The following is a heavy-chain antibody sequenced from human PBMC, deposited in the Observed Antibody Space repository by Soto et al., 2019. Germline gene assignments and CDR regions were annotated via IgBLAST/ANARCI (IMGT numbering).Heavy chain of an antibody. V-gene: IGHV1-2*04. D-gene: IGHD5-18*01. Sequence: QVQLVQSGAEVKKPGASVKVSCKASGYTFTGYYMHWVRQAPGQGLEWMGWINPNSGGTNYAQKFQGWVTMTRDTSISTAYMELSRLRSDDTAVYYCAGGESWGYGYVYYSYGMDVWGQGTTVTVSS. CDR3: AGGESWGYGYVYYSYGMDV. CDR2: INPNSGGT. CDR1: GYTFTGYY. J-gene: IGHJ6*02.